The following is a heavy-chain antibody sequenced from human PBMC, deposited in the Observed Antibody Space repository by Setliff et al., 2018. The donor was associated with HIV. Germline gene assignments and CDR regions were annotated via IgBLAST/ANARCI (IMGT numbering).Heavy chain of an antibody. CDR1: GASISSGGYY. Sequence: SETLSLTCTVSGASISSGGYYWTWIRQHPGKGLEWIGRIYTSGSTTYNPSLKSRVTMSLDTSKNHFSLKLSSVTAADTAVYYCARDRYSYGRSYFDYWGQGTLVTVSS. V-gene: IGHV4-61*02. J-gene: IGHJ4*02. D-gene: IGHD5-18*01. CDR2: IYTSGST. CDR3: ARDRYSYGRSYFDY.